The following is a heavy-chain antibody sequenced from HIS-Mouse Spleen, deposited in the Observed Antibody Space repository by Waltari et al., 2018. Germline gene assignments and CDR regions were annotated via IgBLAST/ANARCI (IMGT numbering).Heavy chain of an antibody. J-gene: IGHJ3*02. CDR3: ARDFHDFWSGYYGGDKKHDAFDI. CDR2: IYTSAST. D-gene: IGHD3-3*01. Sequence: QVKLQESGPGLVKPSETLSLTCTVSGGSISSYSRTCICQPAGKGREWVGRIYTSASTTYNPSLKSRVTMSVDTSKNQFSLKLSSVTAADTAVYYCARDFHDFWSGYYGGDKKHDAFDIWGQGTMVTVSS. V-gene: IGHV4-4*07. CDR1: GGSISSYS.